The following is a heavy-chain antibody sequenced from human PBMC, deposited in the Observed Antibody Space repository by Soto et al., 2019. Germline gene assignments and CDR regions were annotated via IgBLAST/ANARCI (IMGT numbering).Heavy chain of an antibody. V-gene: IGHV5-51*01. D-gene: IGHD3-10*01. CDR1: GYSFTSYW. CDR3: ARQKENVLLWFGELSEMRGELPKLPPYNWFDP. CDR2: IYPGDSDT. J-gene: IGHJ5*02. Sequence: GESLKISCKGSGYSFTSYWIGWVRQMPGKGLEWMGIIYPGDSDTRYSPSFQGQVTISADKSISTAYLQWSSLKASDTAMYYCARQKENVLLWFGELSEMRGELPKLPPYNWFDPWGQGTLVTLSS.